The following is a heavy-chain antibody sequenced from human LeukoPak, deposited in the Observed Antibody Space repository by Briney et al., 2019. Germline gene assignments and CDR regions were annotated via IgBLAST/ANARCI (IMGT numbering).Heavy chain of an antibody. J-gene: IGHJ6*02. CDR2: IIPILGIA. CDR3: ARAEIRFLEWLFTDYYYYYGMDV. D-gene: IGHD3-3*01. V-gene: IGHV1-69*04. Sequence: SVKVSCKASGGTFSSYAISWVRQAPGQGLEWMGRIIPILGIANYAQKFQGRVTITADKSTSTAYMELSSLRSDDTAVYYCARAEIRFLEWLFTDYYYYYGMDVWGQGTTVTVSS. CDR1: GGTFSSYA.